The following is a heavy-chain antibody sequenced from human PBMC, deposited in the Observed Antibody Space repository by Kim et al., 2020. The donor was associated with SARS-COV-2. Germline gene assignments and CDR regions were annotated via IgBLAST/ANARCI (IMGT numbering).Heavy chain of an antibody. CDR2: INHSGST. D-gene: IGHD3-10*01. V-gene: IGHV4-34*01. J-gene: IGHJ6*02. CDR1: GGSFSGYY. Sequence: SETLSLTCAVYGGSFSGYYWSWIRQPPGKGLEWIGEINHSGSTNYNPSLKSRVTISVDTSKNQFSLKLSSVTAADTAVYYCARDPRYGSGSYYNLPQGRRPRNYYYYGMDVWGQGTTVTVSS. CDR3: ARDPRYGSGSYYNLPQGRRPRNYYYYGMDV.